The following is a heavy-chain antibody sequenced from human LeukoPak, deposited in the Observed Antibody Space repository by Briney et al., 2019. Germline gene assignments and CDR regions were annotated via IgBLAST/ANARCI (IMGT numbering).Heavy chain of an antibody. CDR2: IYPADSDT. D-gene: IGHD2-2*01. V-gene: IGHV5-51*01. CDR3: ARHEGYCISSSCSDTFDI. CDR1: GYDFPTWW. Sequence: GESLKISCQGSGYDFPTWWIGWVRQRPGQGLEWLGIIYPADSDTRHSPSCQGLVTISADQSISTAYLQWSSLKASDTAMYYCARHEGYCISSSCSDTFDIWGQGTMVTVPS. J-gene: IGHJ3*02.